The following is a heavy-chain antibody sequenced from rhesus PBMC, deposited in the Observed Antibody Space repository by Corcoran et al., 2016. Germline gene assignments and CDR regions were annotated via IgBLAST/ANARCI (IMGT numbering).Heavy chain of an antibody. CDR1: GFTFSSYW. J-gene: IGHJ4*01. Sequence: EVQLVESGGGLAKPGGSLRLSCAASGFTFSSYWMNWVRQTPGKGLEWISAINSGGGSTYYADSVKGRFTSSRDNSKNTLSLQMNSLRAEDTAVYYCAKDRGYCTGSGCLPVGGFDYWGQGVLVTVSS. V-gene: IGHV3S42*01. D-gene: IGHD2-21*01. CDR3: AKDRGYCTGSGCLPVGGFDY. CDR2: INSGGGST.